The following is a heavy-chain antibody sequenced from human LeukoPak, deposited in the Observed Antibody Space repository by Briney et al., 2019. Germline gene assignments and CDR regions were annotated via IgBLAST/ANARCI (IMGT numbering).Heavy chain of an antibody. CDR1: GGSFSGYY. V-gene: IGHV4-34*01. J-gene: IGHJ3*02. D-gene: IGHD2-2*02. Sequence: PXETLSLTCAVYGGSFSGYYWSWIRQPQGKGLEWIGEINHSGSTNYNPSLKSRVTISVDTSKNQFSLKLSSVTAADTAVYYCARRMRYCSSTSCFTRYAFDIWGQGTMVTVSS. CDR2: INHSGST. CDR3: ARRMRYCSSTSCFTRYAFDI.